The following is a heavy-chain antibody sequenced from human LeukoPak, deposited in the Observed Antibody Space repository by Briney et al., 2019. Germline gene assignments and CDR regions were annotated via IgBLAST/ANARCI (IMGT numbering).Heavy chain of an antibody. CDR1: GGSISSYY. CDR3: ARHQMESSSWLRSYYYYGMDV. D-gene: IGHD6-13*01. CDR2: IYYSGST. V-gene: IGHV4-59*08. J-gene: IGHJ6*02. Sequence: SETLSLTCTVPGGSISSYYWSWIRQPPGKGLEWIGYIYYSGSTNYNPSLKSRVTISVDTSKNQFSLKLSSVTAADTAVYYCARHQMESSSWLRSYYYYGMDVWGQGTTVTVSS.